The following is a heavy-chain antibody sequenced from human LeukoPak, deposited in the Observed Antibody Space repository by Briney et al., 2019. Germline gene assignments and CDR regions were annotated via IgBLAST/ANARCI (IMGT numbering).Heavy chain of an antibody. V-gene: IGHV3-23*01. CDR2: ISGSGGST. CDR3: AKDKGGRELGPFDY. J-gene: IGHJ4*02. D-gene: IGHD6-13*01. Sequence: PGGSLRLSCAASGFTFSSYAMSWVRQAPGKGLEWVSAISGSGGSTYYADSVKGRFTISRDNSKNTLYLQMNSLRAEDTAVYYCAKDKGGRELGPFDYWGQGTLSPSPQ. CDR1: GFTFSSYA.